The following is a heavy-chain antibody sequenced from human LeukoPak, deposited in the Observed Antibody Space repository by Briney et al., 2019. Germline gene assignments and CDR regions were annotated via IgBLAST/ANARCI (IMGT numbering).Heavy chain of an antibody. CDR2: IYYSGST. V-gene: IGHV4-39*07. J-gene: IGHJ4*02. Sequence: PSETLSLTCTVSGGSISSSSYYWGWIRQPPGKGLEWIGSIYYSGSTYYNPSLKSRVTISVDTSKNQFSLKLSSVTAADTAVYYCARDRSGYSSGWFPHKPVNYFDYWGQGTLVTVSS. CDR3: ARDRSGYSSGWFPHKPVNYFDY. D-gene: IGHD6-19*01. CDR1: GGSISSSSYY.